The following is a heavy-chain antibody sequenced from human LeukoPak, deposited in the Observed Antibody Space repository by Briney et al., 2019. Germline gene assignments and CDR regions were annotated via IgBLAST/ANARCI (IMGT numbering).Heavy chain of an antibody. Sequence: GGSLKLSCAASGFTFSSYAMSWVRQAPGKGLEWVSAISGRGGSTYYADSVKGRFTISRDNSKNTLYLQMNSLRAEDTAVYYCARSSYTSGSSYFDYWGQGTQVTVSA. CDR1: GFTFSSYA. V-gene: IGHV3-23*01. J-gene: IGHJ4*02. CDR3: ARSSYTSGSSYFDY. CDR2: ISGRGGST. D-gene: IGHD3-10*01.